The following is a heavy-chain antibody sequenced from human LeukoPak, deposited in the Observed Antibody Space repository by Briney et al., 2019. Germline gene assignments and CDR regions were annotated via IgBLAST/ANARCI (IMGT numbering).Heavy chain of an antibody. CDR2: INASNGDT. D-gene: IGHD3-22*01. V-gene: IGHV1-3*01. CDR1: GYTFSSNA. CDR3: ARDTGLGRYYDSSGYYSAGRWFDP. J-gene: IGHJ5*02. Sequence: ASVKVSCKASGYTFSSNAIHWVRQAPGQRLEWMGWINASNGDTKYSQKFQGRVTITRDTSTSTAYMEVSSLRSEDTAVYYCARDTGLGRYYDSSGYYSAGRWFDPWGQGTLVTVSS.